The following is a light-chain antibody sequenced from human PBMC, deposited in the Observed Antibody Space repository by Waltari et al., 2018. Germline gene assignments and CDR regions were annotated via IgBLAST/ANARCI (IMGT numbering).Light chain of an antibody. CDR1: QNVNSN. V-gene: IGKV3-15*01. CDR3: HQYNNWPPYT. J-gene: IGKJ2*01. Sequence: EVVMTQSPATLSVSPGERATLSCRASQNVNSNLAWYQQKPGQAPRLLIDGASSTAPGIPARFSGSGAGTDFTLTINSLQSEDFAVYYCHQYNNWPPYTFGQGTKLEIK. CDR2: GAS.